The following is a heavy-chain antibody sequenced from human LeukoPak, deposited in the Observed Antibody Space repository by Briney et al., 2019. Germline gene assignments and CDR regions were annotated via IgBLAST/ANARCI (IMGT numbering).Heavy chain of an antibody. CDR2: INPSGGST. J-gene: IGHJ4*02. D-gene: IGHD5-12*01. V-gene: IGHV1-46*01. Sequence: ASVKVSCKASGYSFTSFYMHWVRQAPGQGLEWMGIINPSGGSTSYAQKFQGRVTMTRDTSTSTVYMDLSSLRSEDTAVHYCARDREEEYSGYEGYWGQGTLVTVSS. CDR1: GYSFTSFY. CDR3: ARDREEEYSGYEGY.